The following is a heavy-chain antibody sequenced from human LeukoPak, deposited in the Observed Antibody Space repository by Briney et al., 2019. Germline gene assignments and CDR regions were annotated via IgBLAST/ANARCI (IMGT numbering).Heavy chain of an antibody. CDR1: GFTLSSYG. Sequence: PGGSLRLSCAASGFTLSSYGMHWIRQAPGKGLEWVAVIWYDGSNKYYADSVKGRFTISRDNSKNTLYLQMNSLRAEDTAVYYCARAGVYCTNGVCYTGFFLFFDYWGQGTLVTVSS. V-gene: IGHV3-33*01. D-gene: IGHD2-8*01. CDR2: IWYDGSNK. J-gene: IGHJ4*02. CDR3: ARAGVYCTNGVCYTGFFLFFDY.